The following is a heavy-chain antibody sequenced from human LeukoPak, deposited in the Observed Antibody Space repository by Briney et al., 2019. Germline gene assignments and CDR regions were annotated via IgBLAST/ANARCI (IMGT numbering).Heavy chain of an antibody. CDR2: IYTSGST. CDR3: ARGSGYDPDYYYYYMDV. D-gene: IGHD5-12*01. CDR1: SGSINSNF. Sequence: SETLSLTCTVSSGSINSNFWSWIRQPAGKGLEWIGRIYTSGSTNYNPSLKSRVTMSVDTSKNQFSLKLTSVTAADTAVYYCARGSGYDPDYYYYYMDVWGKGTTVTVSS. J-gene: IGHJ6*03. V-gene: IGHV4-4*07.